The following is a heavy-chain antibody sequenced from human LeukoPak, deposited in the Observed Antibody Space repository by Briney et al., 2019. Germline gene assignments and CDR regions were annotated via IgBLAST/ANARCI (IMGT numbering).Heavy chain of an antibody. D-gene: IGHD3-3*01. V-gene: IGHV3-15*01. CDR3: TTGTIFGVVITSGDY. CDR2: IKSKTDGGTT. J-gene: IGHJ4*02. CDR1: EFTFSSYN. Sequence: GGSLRLSCAASEFTFSSYNMNWVRQAPGKGLEWVGRIKSKTDGGTTDYAAPVKGRFTISRDDSKNTLYLQMNSLKTEDTAVYYCTTGTIFGVVITSGDYWGQGTLVTVSS.